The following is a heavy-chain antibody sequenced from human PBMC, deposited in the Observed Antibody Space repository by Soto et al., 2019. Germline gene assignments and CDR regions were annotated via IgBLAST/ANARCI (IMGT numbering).Heavy chain of an antibody. CDR2: ISSSSSYI. CDR3: ARAEYSNYLISRPDAFDI. CDR1: GFTFSSYS. V-gene: IGHV3-21*01. D-gene: IGHD4-4*01. J-gene: IGHJ3*02. Sequence: GGSLRLSCAASGFTFSSYSMNWVRQAPGKGLEWVSSISSSSSYIYYADSVKGRFTISRDNAKNSLYLQMNSLRAEDTAVYYCARAEYSNYLISRPDAFDIWGQGTMVTVSS.